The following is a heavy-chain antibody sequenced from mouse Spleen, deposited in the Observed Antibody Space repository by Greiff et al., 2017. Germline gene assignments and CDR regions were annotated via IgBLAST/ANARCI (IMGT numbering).Heavy chain of an antibody. CDR3: ARHEEEGYYGSSYFWFAY. Sequence: QVQLQQSGAELVKPGASVKISCKASGYAFSSYWMNWVKQRPGKGLEWIGQIYPGDGDTNYNGKFKGKATLTADKSSSTAYMQLSSLTSEDSAVYFCARHEEEGYYGSSYFWFAYWGQGTLVTVSA. CDR1: GYAFSSYW. V-gene: IGHV1-80*01. J-gene: IGHJ3*01. CDR2: IYPGDGDT. D-gene: IGHD1-1*01.